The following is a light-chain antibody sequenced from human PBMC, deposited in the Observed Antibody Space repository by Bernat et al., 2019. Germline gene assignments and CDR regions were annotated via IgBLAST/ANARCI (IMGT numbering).Light chain of an antibody. CDR2: EGS. CDR1: SSDVGSYNL. V-gene: IGLV2-23*01. J-gene: IGLJ3*02. Sequence: QSALTQPASVSGSPGQSITISCTGTSSDVGSYNLVSWYQQHPGKAPKLMIYEGSKRPSGVSNRFSGDKSGNTASQTISGLQAEDEADYYCCSYAGSSTWVFGGGTKLNVL. CDR3: CSYAGSSTWV.